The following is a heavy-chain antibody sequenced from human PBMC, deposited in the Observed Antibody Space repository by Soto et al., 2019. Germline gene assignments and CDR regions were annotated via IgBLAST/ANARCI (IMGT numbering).Heavy chain of an antibody. CDR3: ARASTVTTIFDF. V-gene: IGHV3-66*01. D-gene: IGHD4-17*01. CDR1: GFIVSSNY. CDR2: IYSDGTT. Sequence: EVQLVESGGDLVQPGGSLRLSCAVPGFIVSSNYMSWVRQAPGKGLEWVSIIYSDGTTRYADSVRGRFTISRDNSKNTLYLQMNSLRAEDTAVYYCARASTVTTIFDFWGLGTLVTVSS. J-gene: IGHJ4*02.